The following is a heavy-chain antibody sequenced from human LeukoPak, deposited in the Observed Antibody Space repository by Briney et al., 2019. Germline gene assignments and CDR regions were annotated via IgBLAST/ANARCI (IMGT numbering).Heavy chain of an antibody. CDR2: INQDGSGK. CDR1: GFSFSGYW. D-gene: IGHD5-18*01. CDR3: ARDSLADTPMADADY. Sequence: TGGSLRLSCAASGFSFSGYWMSWVRQAPGKGLEWVANINQDGSGKYYVDSVKGRFTIYRDNAKNSLYLQMNSLRAEDTAVYYCARDSLADTPMADADYWGQGTLVPVS. J-gene: IGHJ4*02. V-gene: IGHV3-7*03.